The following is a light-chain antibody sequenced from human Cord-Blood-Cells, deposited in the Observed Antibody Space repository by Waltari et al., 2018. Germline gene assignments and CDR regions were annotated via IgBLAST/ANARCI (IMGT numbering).Light chain of an antibody. CDR1: SSNIWAGYD. CDR3: QSYDSSLSGVV. J-gene: IGLJ2*01. CDR2: GNS. V-gene: IGLV1-40*01. Sequence: QSVLTQPPSVSGAPGQRVTISCTGSSSNIWAGYDVHWYQQLPGTAPKLLISGNSNRPSGVPDRFSGSKSGTSASLAITGLQAEDEADYYCQSYDSSLSGVVFGGGTKLTVL.